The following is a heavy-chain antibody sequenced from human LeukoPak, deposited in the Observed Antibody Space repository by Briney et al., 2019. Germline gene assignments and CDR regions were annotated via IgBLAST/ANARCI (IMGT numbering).Heavy chain of an antibody. CDR2: IKPDGSEK. CDR3: ARDPAWGAFDI. J-gene: IGHJ3*02. CDR1: GFTFSNSW. V-gene: IGHV3-7*01. Sequence: GGSLRLSCAASGFTFSNSWMTWIRQAPEKGLESVASIKPDGSEKYYVDSVKGRFTISRDNAKNSLYLQVNSLRAEDTALYYCARDPAWGAFDIWGQGTMATVSS. D-gene: IGHD7-27*01.